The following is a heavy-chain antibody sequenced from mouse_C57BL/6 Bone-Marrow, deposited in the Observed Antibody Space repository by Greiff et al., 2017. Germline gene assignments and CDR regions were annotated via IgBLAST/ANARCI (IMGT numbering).Heavy chain of an antibody. CDR1: GYTFTSYW. D-gene: IGHD1-1*01. V-gene: IGHV1-53*01. J-gene: IGHJ2*01. Sequence: QVQLQQPGTELVKPGASVKLSCKASGYTFTSYWMHWVKQRPGQGLEWIGNINPSNGGTNYNEKFKSKDTLTVDKYSSKAYMQLSSLTSEDSAVYYCARSGLITTVVADYGGQGNTLTVSS. CDR3: ARSGLITTVVADY. CDR2: INPSNGGT.